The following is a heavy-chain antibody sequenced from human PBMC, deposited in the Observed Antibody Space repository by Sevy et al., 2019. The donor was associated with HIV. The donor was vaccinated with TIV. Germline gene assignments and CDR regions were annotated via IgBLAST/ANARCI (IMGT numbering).Heavy chain of an antibody. V-gene: IGHV1-2*02. CDR2: INPNNGDT. CDR1: GYTFRHYW. Sequence: ASVKVSCQASGYTFRHYWIHWMRQAPGQGPEWMGWINPNNGDTLYAQTFQGRDTMTRDISISAAYMELNWLSSDDTAVYYCARDAGIYGPPWWFDPWGQGTLVTVSS. J-gene: IGHJ5*02. CDR3: ARDAGIYGPPWWFDP. D-gene: IGHD3-10*01.